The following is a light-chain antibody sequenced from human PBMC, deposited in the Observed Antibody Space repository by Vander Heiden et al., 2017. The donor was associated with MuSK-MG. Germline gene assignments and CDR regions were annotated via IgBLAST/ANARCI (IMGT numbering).Light chain of an antibody. V-gene: IGLV2-14*01. CDR1: TSDVGAYNY. Sequence: QSALTQPASVSGSPGQSITISCTGTTSDVGAYNYVSWFQQHPGNAPKLILYDVSVRPSGVSNRFSGSKFGSTATLTISGLQAEDEADYYCCTYTSIGTHVFGTGTTVTVL. CDR3: CTYTSIGTHV. CDR2: DVS. J-gene: IGLJ1*01.